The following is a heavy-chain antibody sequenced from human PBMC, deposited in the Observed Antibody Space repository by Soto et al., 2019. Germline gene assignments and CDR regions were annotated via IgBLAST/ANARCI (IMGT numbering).Heavy chain of an antibody. Sequence: SETLSLTCTVSGGSISSYYWSWIRQPPGKGLEWIGYIYYSGSTNYNPSLKSRVTISVDTSKNQFSLKLSSVTAADTAVYYCARDRPRYSSDWYSYYGMDVWGQGTTVTVSS. D-gene: IGHD6-19*01. CDR2: IYYSGST. J-gene: IGHJ6*01. CDR1: GGSISSYY. CDR3: ARDRPRYSSDWYSYYGMDV. V-gene: IGHV4-59*01.